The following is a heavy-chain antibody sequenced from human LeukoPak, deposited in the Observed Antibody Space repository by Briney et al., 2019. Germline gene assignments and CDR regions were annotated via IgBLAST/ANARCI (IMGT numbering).Heavy chain of an antibody. Sequence: PSETLSLTCTVSGRSISSFYWSWIRQPPGKGLEWIGYIYYSGNTNYSPSLKSRVTMSVDTSKNQFSLKLSSVTAADTAVYYCARDWITGTGDAFDIWGQGTMVTVSS. CDR2: IYYSGNT. D-gene: IGHD1-7*01. J-gene: IGHJ3*02. CDR3: ARDWITGTGDAFDI. V-gene: IGHV4-59*01. CDR1: GRSISSFY.